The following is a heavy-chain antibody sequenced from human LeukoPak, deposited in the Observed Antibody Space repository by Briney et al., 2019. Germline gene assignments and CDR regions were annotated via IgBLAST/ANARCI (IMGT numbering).Heavy chain of an antibody. Sequence: SVKVSCKASGGTFSSYAISWVRQAPGQGLEWMGRIIPILGIANYAQKFQGRVTITADKSTSTAHMELSSLRSEDTAVYYCASGYSSGWYSEYFDYWGQGTLVTVSS. V-gene: IGHV1-69*04. CDR3: ASGYSSGWYSEYFDY. CDR1: GGTFSSYA. D-gene: IGHD6-19*01. CDR2: IIPILGIA. J-gene: IGHJ4*02.